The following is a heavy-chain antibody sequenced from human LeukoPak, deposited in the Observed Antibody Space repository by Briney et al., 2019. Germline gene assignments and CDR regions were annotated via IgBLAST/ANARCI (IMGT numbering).Heavy chain of an antibody. Sequence: GGSLRLSFAASGFTFSSYGMNWVRQAPGKGLEWVSAITAGGVSTYYADSVKGRFTVSRDNSKNTLYLQMNSLRAEDTAVYYCARHPGVDPWGQGTLVTVSS. CDR2: ITAGGVST. J-gene: IGHJ5*02. CDR1: GFTFSSYG. CDR3: ARHPGVDP. V-gene: IGHV3-23*01.